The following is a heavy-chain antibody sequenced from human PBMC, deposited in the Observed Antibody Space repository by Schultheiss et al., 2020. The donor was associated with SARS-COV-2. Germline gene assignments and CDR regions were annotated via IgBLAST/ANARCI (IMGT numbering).Heavy chain of an antibody. CDR3: ARVAVTTGWFDP. V-gene: IGHV4-61*02. CDR1: GGSISSGSYY. CDR2: IYTSGST. Sequence: SETLSLTCTVSGGSISSGSYYWSWIRQPAGKGLEWIGRIYTSGSTNYNPSLKSRVTISVDTSKNQFSLKLSSVTAADTAVYYCARVAVTTGWFDPWGQGTLVTVSS. J-gene: IGHJ5*02. D-gene: IGHD4-17*01.